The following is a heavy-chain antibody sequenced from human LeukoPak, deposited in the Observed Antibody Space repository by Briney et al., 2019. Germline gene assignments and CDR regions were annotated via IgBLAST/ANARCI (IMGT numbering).Heavy chain of an antibody. J-gene: IGHJ4*02. Sequence: GGSLRLSCAASGFTFSSYAMHGVRQAPGKGLEGVAVISYDGSNKYYADSVKGRFTISRDNSKNTLYLQMNSLRAEDTAVYYCARTYGSGSYYPADWGQGTLVTVSS. CDR1: GFTFSSYA. CDR3: ARTYGSGSYYPAD. V-gene: IGHV3-30*04. D-gene: IGHD3-10*01. CDR2: ISYDGSNK.